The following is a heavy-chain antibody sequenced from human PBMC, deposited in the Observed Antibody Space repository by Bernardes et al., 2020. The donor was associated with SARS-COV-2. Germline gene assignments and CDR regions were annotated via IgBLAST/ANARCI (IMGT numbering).Heavy chain of an antibody. CDR1: GGSISRSGYY. J-gene: IGHJ6*02. CDR2: IYSSGNT. Sequence: DTLSLTCTVSGGSISRSGYYWGWIRQSPGKGLEWIGSIYSSGNTYYNPSLQSRVTQSVDTSKNQFSLRLSSVTAADTAVYYCTRGVEISGEVVLYSYGLDVWGQGTTVTVS. CDR3: TRGVEISGEVVLYSYGLDV. V-gene: IGHV4-39*01. D-gene: IGHD2-21*01.